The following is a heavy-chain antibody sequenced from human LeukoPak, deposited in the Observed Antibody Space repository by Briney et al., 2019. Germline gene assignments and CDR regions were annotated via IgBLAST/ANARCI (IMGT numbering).Heavy chain of an antibody. D-gene: IGHD1-26*01. CDR3: ARVEHGGSYFDY. Sequence: SETLSLTCTVSGGSISSYYWSWIRQPPGKGLEWIGYIYYSGSTNYNPSLKSRVTISVDTSKNQFSLKLSSVTAADTAVYYCARVEHGGSYFDYWGQGTLVTVSS. CDR2: IYYSGST. J-gene: IGHJ4*02. CDR1: GGSISSYY. V-gene: IGHV4-59*01.